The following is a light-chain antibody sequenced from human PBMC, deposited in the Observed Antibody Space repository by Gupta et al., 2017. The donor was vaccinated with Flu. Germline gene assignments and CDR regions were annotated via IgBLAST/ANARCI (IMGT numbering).Light chain of an antibody. CDR1: NIGSKN. CDR2: RDS. Sequence: ARGQTARITCGGNNIGSKNVHWYQQKPGQAPVLVIYRDSNRPSGIPERFSGSNSGNTATLTISRAQGGDEADYYCQVWDSSTGVFGTGTKVTVL. CDR3: QVWDSSTGV. J-gene: IGLJ1*01. V-gene: IGLV3-9*01.